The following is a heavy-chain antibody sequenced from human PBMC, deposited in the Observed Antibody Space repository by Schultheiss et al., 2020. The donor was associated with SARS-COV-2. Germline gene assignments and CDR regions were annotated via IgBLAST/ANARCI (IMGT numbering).Heavy chain of an antibody. D-gene: IGHD6-19*01. Sequence: SETLSLTCTVSGGSISSYYWSWIRQPPGKGLEWIGYIYYSGSTNYNPSLKSRVTISVDTSKNQFSLKLSSVTAADTAVYYCARLAVAGSFWVDYWGQGTLVTVSS. CDR3: ARLAVAGSFWVDY. V-gene: IGHV4-59*01. CDR1: GGSISSYY. J-gene: IGHJ4*02. CDR2: IYYSGST.